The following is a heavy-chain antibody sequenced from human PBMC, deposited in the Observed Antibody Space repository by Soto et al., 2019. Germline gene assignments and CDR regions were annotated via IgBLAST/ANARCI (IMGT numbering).Heavy chain of an antibody. CDR1: GGTFSSYT. V-gene: IGHV1-69*08. J-gene: IGHJ3*02. CDR3: ARDLQDDAFDI. CDR2: IIPILGIA. Sequence: QVQLVQSGAEVKKPGSSVKVSCKASGGTFSSYTISWVRQAPGQGLEWMGRIIPILGIANYAQKFQGRVTITADKSTSTAYMGLSSLRSEGTAVYYCARDLQDDAFDIWGQGTMVTVSS. D-gene: IGHD4-4*01.